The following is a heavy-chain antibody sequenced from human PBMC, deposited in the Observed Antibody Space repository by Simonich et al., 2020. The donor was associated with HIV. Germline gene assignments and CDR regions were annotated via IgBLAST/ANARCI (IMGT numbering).Heavy chain of an antibody. CDR3: ARRTGYDLDY. CDR1: GGSFSAYY. D-gene: IGHD5-12*01. V-gene: IGHV4-34*01. Sequence: QVQLQQWGAGLLKPSETLSLTCTVYGGSFSAYYWNWIRQPPGKGLEWIGEISHSGSTKYHPSLKSRVTISVDTSKNQFSLKLSSVTAADTALYYCARRTGYDLDYWGQGTLVTVSS. J-gene: IGHJ4*02. CDR2: ISHSGST.